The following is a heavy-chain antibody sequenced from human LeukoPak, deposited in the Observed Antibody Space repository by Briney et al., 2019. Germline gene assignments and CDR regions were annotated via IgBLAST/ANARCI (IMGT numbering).Heavy chain of an antibody. CDR1: GFTFSSYW. V-gene: IGHV3-7*01. J-gene: IGHJ6*03. CDR3: ARHPWNYYYYYMDV. Sequence: GGSLRLSCAASGFTFSSYWMSWVRQAPGKGLEWVANIKQDGSEKYYVDSVKGRFTISRDNAKNSLYLQMNSLRAEDTAVYYCARHPWNYYYYYMDVWGKGTTVTVSS. CDR2: IKQDGSEK.